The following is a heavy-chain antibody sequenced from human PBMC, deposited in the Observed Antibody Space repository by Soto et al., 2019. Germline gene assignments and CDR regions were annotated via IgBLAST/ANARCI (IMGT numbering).Heavy chain of an antibody. J-gene: IGHJ4*02. CDR3: ARGSTGAWDN. CDR1: GDSISPHY. CDR2: IYYSGST. D-gene: IGHD4-17*01. Sequence: WETLSLTCTVSGDSISPHYLSSIRQPPGKELEWIGYIYYSGSTDYNPSFKSRVTISVDTSKNQFSLKLNSATSADTAVYYCARGSTGAWDNWGQGTLVTVSS. V-gene: IGHV4-59*11.